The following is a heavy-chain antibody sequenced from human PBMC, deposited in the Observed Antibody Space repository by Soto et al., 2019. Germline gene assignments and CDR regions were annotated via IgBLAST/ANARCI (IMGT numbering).Heavy chain of an antibody. D-gene: IGHD5-12*01. CDR2: IYHNGRT. CDR1: GYSISSGYY. Sequence: SETLSLTCAVSGYSISSGYYWGWVRQPPGQGPEWIGTIYHNGRTYYNPSLNSRLTISVDTSKNQFSLRLNSVSAADTAVYFCARVKATLYRHYYFDYWGQGTPVTVSS. V-gene: IGHV4-38-2*01. CDR3: ARVKATLYRHYYFDY. J-gene: IGHJ4*02.